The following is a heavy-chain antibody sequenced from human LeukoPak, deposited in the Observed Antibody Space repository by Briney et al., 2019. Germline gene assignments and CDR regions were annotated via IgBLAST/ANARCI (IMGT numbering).Heavy chain of an antibody. CDR3: AREENSGSSFDY. V-gene: IGHV3-23*01. Sequence: PGGSLRLSCAASGFTFSSYAMSWIRQAPGKGLEWVSAISGSGGSTYYADSVKGRFTIPRDNSRDTLYLQMNSLRAEDTAVYYCAREENSGSSFDYWGQGTLVTVSS. J-gene: IGHJ4*02. CDR1: GFTFSSYA. CDR2: ISGSGGST. D-gene: IGHD1-26*01.